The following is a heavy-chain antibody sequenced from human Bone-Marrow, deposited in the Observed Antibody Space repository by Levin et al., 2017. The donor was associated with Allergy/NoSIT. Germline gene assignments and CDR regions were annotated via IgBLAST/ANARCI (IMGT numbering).Heavy chain of an antibody. J-gene: IGHJ4*02. Sequence: PGGSLRLSCAASGFTFSSQAMTWVRQAPGKGLEWVSSITGSGGTTFYADSLKGRFTISTDNSNSTLYLQMDSLTPEDTAIYYCAKVGILEQLAAAHDCWGPGTLVTVSS. D-gene: IGHD3-3*01. CDR3: AKVGILEQLAAAHDC. CDR1: GFTFSSQA. CDR2: ITGSGGTT. V-gene: IGHV3-23*01.